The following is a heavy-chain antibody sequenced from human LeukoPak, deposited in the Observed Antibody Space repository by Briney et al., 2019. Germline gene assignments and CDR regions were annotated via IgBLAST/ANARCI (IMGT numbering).Heavy chain of an antibody. J-gene: IGHJ4*02. Sequence: GASVKVSCKASGYTFTTYSMNWVRQAPGQGLEWMGWISTYNGNTNYAQKFQGRVTMTRDTSISTAYMELSRLRSDDTAVYYCARVRQWLVRDQRELDYWGQGTLVTVSS. CDR3: ARVRQWLVRDQRELDY. CDR1: GYTFTTYS. V-gene: IGHV1-2*02. D-gene: IGHD6-19*01. CDR2: ISTYNGNT.